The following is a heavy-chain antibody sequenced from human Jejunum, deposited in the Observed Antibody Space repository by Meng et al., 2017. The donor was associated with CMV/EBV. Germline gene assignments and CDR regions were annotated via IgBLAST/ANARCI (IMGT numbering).Heavy chain of an antibody. Sequence: QVQLVQSGTEVKKPGASVKLSCKTSGYTFTDYSLHWVRQAPGQGLEWMGWISTYNGHANYAQKFQGRVTMTTDTSSSTTYMEPRSLKSDDTAIYYCARDLDDYSNFMNYWGQGTLVTVSS. V-gene: IGHV1-18*01. CDR1: GYTFTDYS. D-gene: IGHD4-11*01. CDR2: ISTYNGHA. CDR3: ARDLDDYSNFMNY. J-gene: IGHJ4*02.